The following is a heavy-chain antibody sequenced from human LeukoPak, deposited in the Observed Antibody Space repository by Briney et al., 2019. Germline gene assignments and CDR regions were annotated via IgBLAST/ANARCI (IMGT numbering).Heavy chain of an antibody. V-gene: IGHV1-69*04. CDR1: GGTFSSYA. CDR2: IIPILGIA. CDR3: ARDDGSSWYEGYNWFGP. J-gene: IGHJ5*02. Sequence: GASVKVSCKASGGTFSSYAISWVRQAPGQGLEWMGRIIPILGIANYAQKFQGRVTITADKSTSTAYMELSSLRSEDTAVYYCARDDGSSWYEGYNWFGPWGQGTLVTVSS. D-gene: IGHD6-13*01.